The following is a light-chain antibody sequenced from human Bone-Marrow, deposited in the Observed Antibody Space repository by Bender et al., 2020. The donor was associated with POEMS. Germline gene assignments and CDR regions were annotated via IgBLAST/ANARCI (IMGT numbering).Light chain of an antibody. CDR3: SSNTSSSTLA. CDR1: SSDVGGYNY. CDR2: DVN. V-gene: IGLV2-14*03. J-gene: IGLJ2*01. Sequence: QSALTQPASVSGSPRQSITISCTGTSSDVGGYNYVSWYQQHPGKAPKLMLYDVNNRPSGVSDRLSGSKSGNPASLTISGLQAEDEADYYCSSNTSSSTLAFGGGTKLTVL.